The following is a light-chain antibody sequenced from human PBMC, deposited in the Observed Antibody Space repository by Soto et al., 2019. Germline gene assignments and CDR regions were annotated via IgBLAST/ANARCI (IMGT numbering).Light chain of an antibody. CDR3: SSYTGSSTVV. Sequence: QSVLTQPASVSGSPRQSITISCTGTSSDIGGYNYVSWYQQYPGKAPKLIIYDVSNRPSGVSNRFSGSKSGNTASLTISGLQAEDEADYYCSSYTGSSTVVFGGWTKLTVL. V-gene: IGLV2-14*01. CDR1: SSDIGGYNY. CDR2: DVS. J-gene: IGLJ2*01.